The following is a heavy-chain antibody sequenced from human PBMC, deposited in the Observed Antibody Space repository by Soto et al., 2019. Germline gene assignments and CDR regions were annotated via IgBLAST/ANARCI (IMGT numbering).Heavy chain of an antibody. V-gene: IGHV4-34*01. CDR2: INHSGST. CDR1: GGSFSGYY. D-gene: IGHD4-17*01. CDR3: ARVKHGDYVDY. J-gene: IGHJ4*02. Sequence: SETLSLTCAVYGGSFSGYYWSWIRQPPGKGLEWIGEINHSGSTNYNPSLKSRVTISVDTSKNQFSLKLSSVTAADTAVYYCARVKHGDYVDYWGQGTLVTVSS.